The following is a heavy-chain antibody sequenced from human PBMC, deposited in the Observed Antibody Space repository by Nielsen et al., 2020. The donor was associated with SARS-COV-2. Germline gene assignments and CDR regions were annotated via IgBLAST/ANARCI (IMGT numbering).Heavy chain of an antibody. Sequence: GGSLRLSCAASGFTFSSYAMRWVRQAPGKGLEWVSAISGSGGSTYYADSVKGRFTISRDNSKNTLYLQMHSLRVEDTALYYCAKDDVVRGDAFDIWGQGTMVTVSS. CDR1: GFTFSSYA. J-gene: IGHJ3*02. CDR3: AKDDVVRGDAFDI. D-gene: IGHD3-10*01. CDR2: ISGSGGST. V-gene: IGHV3-23*01.